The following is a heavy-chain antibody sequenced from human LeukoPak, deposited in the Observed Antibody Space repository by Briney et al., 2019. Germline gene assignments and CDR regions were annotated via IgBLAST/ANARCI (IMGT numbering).Heavy chain of an antibody. Sequence: PSDTLSLTCAVYGGSFSGYYWSWIRQPPGKGLEWIGEIKHSGSTNYNPSLKSRVTISVDTSKYQFSLKLSSVTAADTAVYYCARGRGRYCSGGSCCSSNWFDPWGQGTLVTVSS. D-gene: IGHD2-15*01. CDR1: GGSFSGYY. CDR2: IKHSGST. V-gene: IGHV4-34*01. J-gene: IGHJ5*02. CDR3: ARGRGRYCSGGSCCSSNWFDP.